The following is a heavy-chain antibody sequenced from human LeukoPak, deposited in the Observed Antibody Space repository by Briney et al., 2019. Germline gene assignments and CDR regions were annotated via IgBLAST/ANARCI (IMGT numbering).Heavy chain of an antibody. CDR3: ARGRDYRRYYGMDV. J-gene: IGHJ6*02. CDR1: GGSFSGYY. CDR2: INHSGST. D-gene: IGHD4-4*01. Sequence: PSETLSLTCAVYGGSFSGYYWSWVRQPPGKGLEWIGEINHSGSTNYNPSLKSRVTISVDTSKNQFSLKPSSVTAADTAVYYCARGRDYRRYYGMDVWGQGTTVTVSS. V-gene: IGHV4-34*01.